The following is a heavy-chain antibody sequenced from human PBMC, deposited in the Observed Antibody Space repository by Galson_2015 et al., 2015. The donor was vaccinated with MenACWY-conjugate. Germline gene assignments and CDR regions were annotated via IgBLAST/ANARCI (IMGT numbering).Heavy chain of an antibody. D-gene: IGHD6-19*01. Sequence: SLRLSCAASGFSLSNAWMNWVRQAPGKGLEWVGRIKSKSDGGTADYAAPVEGRFTISRDDSKNTLYLQMNSLRADDTAVYYCVADVRFGGQGTLVTVSS. CDR1: GFSLSNAW. V-gene: IGHV3-15*01. J-gene: IGHJ4*02. CDR3: VADVRF. CDR2: IKSKSDGGTA.